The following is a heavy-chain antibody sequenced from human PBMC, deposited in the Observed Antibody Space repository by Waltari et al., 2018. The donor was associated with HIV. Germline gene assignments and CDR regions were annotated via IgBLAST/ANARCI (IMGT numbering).Heavy chain of an antibody. CDR3: ARRHVDTALVRWGLDD. Sequence: QLQLQESGPGLVKPSETLSLTCTVSGGSISRSSYFWGWIRQPPGQGLEWIGSIYYSESTYHNPSPTSRVTISVDTPKNQFSLILSSVTAADTAVYYCARRHVDTALVRWGLDDWGQGTLVTVSS. CDR1: GGSISRSSYF. V-gene: IGHV4-39*01. J-gene: IGHJ4*02. D-gene: IGHD5-18*01. CDR2: IYYSEST.